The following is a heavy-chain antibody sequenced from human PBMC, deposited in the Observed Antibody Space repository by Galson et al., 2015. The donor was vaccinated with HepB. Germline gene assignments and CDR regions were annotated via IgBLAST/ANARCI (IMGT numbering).Heavy chain of an antibody. J-gene: IGHJ6*02. D-gene: IGHD5-12*01. V-gene: IGHV1-69*13. Sequence: SVKVSCKASGGTFSSYAISWVRQAPGQGLEWMGGIIPIFGTANYAQKFQGRVTITADESTSTAYMELSSLRSEDTAVCYCARDTSGYAYYYYYGMDVWGQGTTVTVSS. CDR2: IIPIFGTA. CDR3: ARDTSGYAYYYYYGMDV. CDR1: GGTFSSYA.